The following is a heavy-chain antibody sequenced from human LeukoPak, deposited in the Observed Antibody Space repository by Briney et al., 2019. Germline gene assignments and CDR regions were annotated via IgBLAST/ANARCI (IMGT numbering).Heavy chain of an antibody. CDR2: ISSDGSST. CDR3: AMGPYYYDSSGYYY. D-gene: IGHD3-22*01. V-gene: IGHV3-74*01. Sequence: GGLMGLSCAASGFTFSSYWMHWGRQARGKGLVWVSRISSDGSSTSYADSVKRRLTISRDNAKNTLYLQMNSLRAEDTAVYYCAMGPYYYDSSGYYYWVQAT. CDR1: GFTFSSYW. J-gene: IGHJ4*02.